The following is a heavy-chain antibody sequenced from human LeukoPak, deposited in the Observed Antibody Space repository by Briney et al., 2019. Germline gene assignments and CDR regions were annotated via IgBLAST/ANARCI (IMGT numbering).Heavy chain of an antibody. CDR1: GFAFSSYW. CDR2: INSDGSST. J-gene: IGHJ3*02. Sequence: PGESLRLSCAASGFAFSSYWMHWVRQAPGKGLVWVSRINSDGSSTSYADSVKGRFTISRDNAKNTLYLQMNNLRAEDTAVYYCAREYRLLSASSAFDIWGQGTMVTVSS. CDR3: AREYRLLSASSAFDI. D-gene: IGHD5-18*01. V-gene: IGHV3-74*01.